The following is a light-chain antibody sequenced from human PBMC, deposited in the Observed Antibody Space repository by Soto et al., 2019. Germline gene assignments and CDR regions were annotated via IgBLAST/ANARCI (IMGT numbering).Light chain of an antibody. CDR1: QSVRDY. J-gene: IGKJ3*01. V-gene: IGKV3-11*01. Sequence: VLTQSPATLSLSPGERASLSCRASQSVRDYLAWYQQKPGQPPRLLIFDASNRATGIPDRFSGNGSGTDFTLTISSLEPEDFAVYYCQHRGNWPPLFTFGPGTKLDVK. CDR2: DAS. CDR3: QHRGNWPPLFT.